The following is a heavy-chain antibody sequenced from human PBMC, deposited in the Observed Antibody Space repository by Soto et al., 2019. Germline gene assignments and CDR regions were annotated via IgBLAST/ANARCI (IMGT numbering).Heavy chain of an antibody. CDR1: GGTFSSYA. D-gene: IGHD3-16*01. CDR2: IIPIFGTA. Sequence: QVQLVQSWAEVKKPGSSVKVSCKASGGTFSSYAISWVRQAPGQGLEWMGGIIPIFGTANYAQKFQGRVTITADESTSKAYVELSSLRSEDTAVYDCARVTSCRGWYFDLLGRGTLVTVSS. V-gene: IGHV1-69*12. J-gene: IGHJ2*01. CDR3: ARVTSCRGWYFDL.